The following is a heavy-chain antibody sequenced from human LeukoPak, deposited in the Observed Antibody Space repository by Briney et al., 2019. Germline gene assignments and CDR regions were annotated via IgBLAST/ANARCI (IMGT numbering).Heavy chain of an antibody. D-gene: IGHD6-19*01. Sequence: GGSLRLSCAASGFTFSTFAMSWVRQAPGKGLEWVSTISGSGRSTYYADSVKGLFTISRDKNTLYLQMNNLRVEDTAVYYCARWYSSGWYYFDYWGQGTLVTVSS. CDR2: ISGSGRST. J-gene: IGHJ4*02. V-gene: IGHV3-23*01. CDR3: ARWYSSGWYYFDY. CDR1: GFTFSTFA.